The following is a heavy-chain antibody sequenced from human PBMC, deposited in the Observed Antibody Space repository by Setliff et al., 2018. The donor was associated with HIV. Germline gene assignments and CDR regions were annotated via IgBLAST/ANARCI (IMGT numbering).Heavy chain of an antibody. Sequence: ASVKVSCKASGYSFTGYFMHWVRRAPGQGLEWIGWINPNTGRTHYAPNFQGRVTMTRDTSITTAYMELSRLRSDDTAVYYCAKNYFDTSGWSAVDYWGQGSLVTVSS. D-gene: IGHD3-22*01. V-gene: IGHV1-2*02. CDR3: AKNYFDTSGWSAVDY. CDR2: INPNTGRT. CDR1: GYSFTGYF. J-gene: IGHJ4*02.